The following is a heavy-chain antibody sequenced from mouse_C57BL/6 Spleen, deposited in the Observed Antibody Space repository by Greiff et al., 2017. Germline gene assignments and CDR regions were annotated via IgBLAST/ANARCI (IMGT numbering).Heavy chain of an antibody. D-gene: IGHD3-3*01. CDR3: ARKTGLYYFDY. Sequence: VKLQESGAELVRPGTSVKVSCKASGYAFTNYLIEWVKQRPGQGLEWIGVINPGSGGTNYNEKFKGKATLTADKSSSTAYMQLSSLTSEDSAVYFCARKTGLYYFDYWGQGTTLTVSS. CDR2: INPGSGGT. CDR1: GYAFTNYL. V-gene: IGHV1-54*01. J-gene: IGHJ2*01.